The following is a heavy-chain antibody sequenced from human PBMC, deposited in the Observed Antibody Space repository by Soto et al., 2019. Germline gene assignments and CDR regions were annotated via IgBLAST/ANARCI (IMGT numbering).Heavy chain of an antibody. CDR3: AKATATGGGAFDI. J-gene: IGHJ3*02. D-gene: IGHD2-8*02. CDR2: ILVGGST. V-gene: IGHV3-23*01. Sequence: PGGSLRLSCVATGFTSSDHYMSWVRQAPGKGLEWVSTILVGGSTHYEDSVKGRFTISRDGSKNTVYLQMNSLTAGDTAVYYCAKATATGGGAFDICGQGTMVTVSS. CDR1: GFTSSDHY.